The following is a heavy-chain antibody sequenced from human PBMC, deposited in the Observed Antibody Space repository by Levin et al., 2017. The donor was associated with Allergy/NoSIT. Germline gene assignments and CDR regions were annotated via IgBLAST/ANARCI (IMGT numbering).Heavy chain of an antibody. J-gene: IGHJ6*02. CDR2: ISGSGGST. CDR3: AKAGIVVVVAATMDV. Sequence: QAGGSLRLSCAASGFTFSSYAMSWVRQAPGKGLEWVSAISGSGGSTYYADSVKGRFTISRDNSKNTLYLQMNSLRAEDTAVYYCAKAGIVVVVAATMDVWGQGTTVTVSS. D-gene: IGHD2-15*01. V-gene: IGHV3-23*01. CDR1: GFTFSSYA.